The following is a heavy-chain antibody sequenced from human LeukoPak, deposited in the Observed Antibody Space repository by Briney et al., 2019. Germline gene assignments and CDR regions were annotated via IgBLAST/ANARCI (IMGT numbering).Heavy chain of an antibody. CDR1: GASISSHY. CDR3: VKVGYGSGTWGWFDP. D-gene: IGHD3-10*01. J-gene: IGHJ5*02. V-gene: IGHV4-59*11. Sequence: PSETLSLACTVTGASISSHYWSWIRQPPGKGLECIGSIYPGGSIDYNPSLKSRATISGDSSKNHLSPKLTSVTAADTATYYCVKVGYGSGTWGWFDPWGQGTLVSVSA. CDR2: IYPGGSI.